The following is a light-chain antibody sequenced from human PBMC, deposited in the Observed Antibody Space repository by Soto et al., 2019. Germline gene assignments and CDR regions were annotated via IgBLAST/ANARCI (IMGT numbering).Light chain of an antibody. J-gene: IGLJ2*01. CDR3: SSYAGSNKVV. CDR2: EVS. Sequence: QSARTQPPSASGSPGQSVTISCTGTSSDVGGYNYVSWYQQHPGKAPKLMIYEVSKRPSGVPDRFSGSKSGNTASLTVSGLQAEDEADYYCSSYAGSNKVVFGGGTKVTVL. V-gene: IGLV2-8*01. CDR1: SSDVGGYNY.